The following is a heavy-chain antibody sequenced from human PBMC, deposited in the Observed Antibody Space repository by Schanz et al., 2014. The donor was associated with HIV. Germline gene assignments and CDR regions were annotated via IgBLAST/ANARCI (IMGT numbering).Heavy chain of an antibody. J-gene: IGHJ5*02. CDR3: ARDGSFGSDA. V-gene: IGHV1-69*06. CDR2: IIPIFGTP. CDR1: GGTVYSNV. D-gene: IGHD5-18*01. Sequence: QVPLVQSGAEVKKPGSSVKVSCKASGGTVYSNVISWVQQAPGQGLEWMGGIIPIFGTPHYAQKFQGRLTITADKSTNTVDMELTSLTSDDTAVYYCARDGSFGSDAWGQGTLVTVSS.